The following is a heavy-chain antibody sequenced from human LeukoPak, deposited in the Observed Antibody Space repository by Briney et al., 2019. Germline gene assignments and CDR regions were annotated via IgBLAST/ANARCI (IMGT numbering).Heavy chain of an antibody. CDR2: INPNSGGT. D-gene: IGHD3-3*01. CDR1: GYTFTGYY. J-gene: IGHJ1*01. V-gene: IGHV1-2*02. Sequence: GASVKVSCKASGYTFTGYYMHWVRQAPGQGLEWMGWINPNSGGTNYAQKFQGRVTMTRDTSISTAYMELSRLRSDDTAVYYCARGELRGVEGETLACWGEETPLT. CDR3: ARGELRGVEGETLAC.